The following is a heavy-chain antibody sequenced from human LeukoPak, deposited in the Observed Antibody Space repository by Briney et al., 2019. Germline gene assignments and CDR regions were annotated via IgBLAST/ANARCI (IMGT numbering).Heavy chain of an antibody. J-gene: IGHJ6*02. D-gene: IGHD2-2*01. Sequence: GGSLRLSCAASGFTFSSYAMHWVRQAPGKGLEWVAVISYDGSNKYYADSVKGRFTISRDNSKNTLYLQMNSLRAEDTAVYYCARDRPHYCSSTSCYYYGMDVWGQGTTATVSS. CDR3: ARDRPHYCSSTSCYYYGMDV. V-gene: IGHV3-30-3*01. CDR2: ISYDGSNK. CDR1: GFTFSSYA.